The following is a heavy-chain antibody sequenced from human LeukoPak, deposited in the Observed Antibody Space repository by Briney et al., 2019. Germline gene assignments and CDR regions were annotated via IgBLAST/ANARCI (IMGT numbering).Heavy chain of an antibody. V-gene: IGHV4-30-2*01. Sequence: SETLSLTCTVSGGSISSGGYYWSWLRQPPGRGLEWVGYIYHSGSTYYNPSLKSRVTISVDRSKNQFSLKLSSVTAADTAVYYCARSFGVGFLEWLTYFDYWGQGTLVTVSS. D-gene: IGHD3-3*01. CDR1: GGSISSGGYY. J-gene: IGHJ4*02. CDR3: ARSFGVGFLEWLTYFDY. CDR2: IYHSGST.